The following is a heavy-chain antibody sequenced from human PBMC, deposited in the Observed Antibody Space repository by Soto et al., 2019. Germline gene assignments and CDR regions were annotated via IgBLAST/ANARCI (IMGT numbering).Heavy chain of an antibody. V-gene: IGHV1-3*01. J-gene: IGHJ5*02. Sequence: ASGKVSCKASGYTFTSYGIHWVHQAPGQRLEGMGWINAANGDTKYSPKFQGRVTITRDTSASTAYMELSSLRSEDTAVYYCVRRHVSATGIDWFDPWGQGALVTVSS. CDR3: VRRHVSATGIDWFDP. D-gene: IGHD6-13*01. CDR2: INAANGDT. CDR1: GYTFTSYG.